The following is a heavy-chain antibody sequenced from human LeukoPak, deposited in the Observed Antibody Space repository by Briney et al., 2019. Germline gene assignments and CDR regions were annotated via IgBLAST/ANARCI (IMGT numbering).Heavy chain of an antibody. D-gene: IGHD1-26*01. CDR3: ARGRSNYYGMDV. J-gene: IGHJ6*02. CDR1: GGSVSSGSYY. Sequence: SETLSLTCTVSGGSVSSGSYYWSWIRQPPGKGLEWIGYIYYSGSTNYNPSLKSRVTISVDTSKNQFSLKLDSVTAADTAVYYCARGRSNYYGMDVWGQGTTVTVSS. CDR2: IYYSGST. V-gene: IGHV4-61*01.